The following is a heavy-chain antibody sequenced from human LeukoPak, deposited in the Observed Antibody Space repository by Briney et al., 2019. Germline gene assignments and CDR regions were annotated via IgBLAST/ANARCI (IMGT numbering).Heavy chain of an antibody. CDR3: ARGVLNPQLYGY. CDR2: ISYDGSNK. V-gene: IGHV3-30*03. J-gene: IGHJ4*02. Sequence: GGSLRLSCAASGFTFSSYGMHWVRQAPGKGLEWVAVISYDGSNKYYADSVKGRFTISRDNSKNSVYLQMNSLRAEDTAVYYCARGVLNPQLYGYWGQGTLVTVSS. CDR1: GFTFSSYG. D-gene: IGHD2-2*01.